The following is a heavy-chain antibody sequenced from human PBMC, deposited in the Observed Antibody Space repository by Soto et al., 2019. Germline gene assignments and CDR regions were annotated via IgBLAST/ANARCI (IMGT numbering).Heavy chain of an antibody. CDR1: GGSINSGDYS. Sequence: PSETLSLTCTVXGGSINSGDYSWTWIRQPPGKGLEWIGYIYHTGTTYYNMSLKSRVTISVDRSKNQFSLKLSSVTAADTAVYYCARWINDYDSHGDSWLDPGGQGTLVTASS. D-gene: IGHD3-22*01. V-gene: IGHV4-30-2*01. J-gene: IGHJ5*01. CDR3: ARWINDYDSHGDSWLDP. CDR2: IYHTGTT.